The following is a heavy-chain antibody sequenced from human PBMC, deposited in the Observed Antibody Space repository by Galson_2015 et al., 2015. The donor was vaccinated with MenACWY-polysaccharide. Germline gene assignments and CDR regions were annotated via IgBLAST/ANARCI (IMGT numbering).Heavy chain of an antibody. CDR3: ATQAWGRFDY. CDR1: GLTFSSHW. CDR2: IKGDGSET. Sequence: SLRLSCAASGLTFSSHWMSWVRQAPGKGLEWVANIKGDGSETYYVESMKGRFTTSRDNAKNSLYLQMNSLRVEDTAVYYCATQAWGRFDYWGQGALVTVSS. J-gene: IGHJ4*02. D-gene: IGHD7-27*01. V-gene: IGHV3-7*03.